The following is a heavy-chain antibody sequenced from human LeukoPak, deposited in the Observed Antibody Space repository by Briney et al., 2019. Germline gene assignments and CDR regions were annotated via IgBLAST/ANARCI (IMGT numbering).Heavy chain of an antibody. V-gene: IGHV3-74*01. D-gene: IGHD3-16*01. CDR1: GFTFTDYS. Sequence: PGGSLRLSCAASGFTFTDYSMHWVRQAPGKGLVWVSIINTDTRGTYYADYVKGRFTISRDNAKNTLYLQMNSLRAEDTAVYYFARAAAYHFDNWGERTLVTVSS. CDR3: ARAAAYHFDN. J-gene: IGHJ4*02. CDR2: INTDTRGT.